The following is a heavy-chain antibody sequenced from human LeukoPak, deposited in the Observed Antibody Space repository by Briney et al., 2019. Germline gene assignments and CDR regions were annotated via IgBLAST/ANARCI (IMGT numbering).Heavy chain of an antibody. CDR3: ARERDYGDQNDAFDI. D-gene: IGHD4-17*01. J-gene: IGHJ3*02. CDR1: GGSISSGDYY. CDR2: IYYSGST. Sequence: TSQTLSLTCTVSGGSISSGDYYWSWIRQPPGKGREWIGYIYYSGSTYYNPSLKSRVTISVDTSKNQFSLKLSSVTAADTAVYYCARERDYGDQNDAFDIWGQGTMVTVSS. V-gene: IGHV4-30-4*08.